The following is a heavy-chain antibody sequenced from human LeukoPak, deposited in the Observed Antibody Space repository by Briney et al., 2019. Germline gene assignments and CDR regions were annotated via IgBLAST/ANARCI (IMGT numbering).Heavy chain of an antibody. CDR2: INNSRST. CDR1: GGSFSGYY. V-gene: IGHV4-34*01. Sequence: SETLSLTCAVYGGSFSGYYWSWIRQPPGKGLEWIGEINNSRSTNYNPSLKSRVTISGDTSKNQFSLKLSSVTAADTAVYYCARRKLQWLVRGYSDYWGQGTLVTVSS. CDR3: ARRKLQWLVRGYSDY. J-gene: IGHJ4*02. D-gene: IGHD6-19*01.